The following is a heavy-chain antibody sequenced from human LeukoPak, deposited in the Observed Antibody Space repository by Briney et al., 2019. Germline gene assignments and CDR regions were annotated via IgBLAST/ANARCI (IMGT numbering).Heavy chain of an antibody. D-gene: IGHD2-21*01. V-gene: IGHV3-23*01. Sequence: GGSLRLSCAASGFTFSTYAMSWVRQAPGKGLEWVSVVSGSGPTTYYADSVKGRFTISRDNSKNTLYLQMNSLRAEDTAVYYCAKVGCGDCPPNWFDPWGQGTLATVSS. CDR1: GFTFSTYA. CDR2: VSGSGPTT. CDR3: AKVGCGDCPPNWFDP. J-gene: IGHJ5*02.